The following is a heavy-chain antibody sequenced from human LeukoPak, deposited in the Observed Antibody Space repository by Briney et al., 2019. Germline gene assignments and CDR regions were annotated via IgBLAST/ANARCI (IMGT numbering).Heavy chain of an antibody. CDR3: ARDPPKDSGYDYYYYGMDV. Sequence: GGSLRLSCAATGVTFSSYAMHLVRQAPGKGLEWVAVISYDGSNKYYADSVKGRFTISRDNSKNTLYLQMNSLRAEDTAVYYCARDPPKDSGYDYYYYGMDVWGQGTTVTVSS. V-gene: IGHV3-30-3*01. D-gene: IGHD5-12*01. J-gene: IGHJ6*02. CDR1: GVTFSSYA. CDR2: ISYDGSNK.